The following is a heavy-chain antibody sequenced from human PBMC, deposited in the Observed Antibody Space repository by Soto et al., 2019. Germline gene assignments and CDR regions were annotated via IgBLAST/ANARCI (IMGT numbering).Heavy chain of an antibody. CDR1: GFTVSTYG. Sequence: QVQLVESGGGVVQPGWSLRLSCAVSGFTVSTYGMHWVRQAPGKGLEWVAVISRDGGTKYYADSVKGRFTISRDNSRNTLLLEMNSLRGGDIAVYYCIGEVASGYWGQGTLVPVSS. CDR2: ISRDGGTK. V-gene: IGHV3-30*03. J-gene: IGHJ4*02. D-gene: IGHD2-21*01. CDR3: IGEVASGY.